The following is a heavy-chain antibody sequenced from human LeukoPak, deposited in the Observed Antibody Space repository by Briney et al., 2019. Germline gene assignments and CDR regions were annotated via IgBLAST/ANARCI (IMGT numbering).Heavy chain of an antibody. CDR1: GDSVSSNNYY. CDR2: INHGEKT. V-gene: IGHV4-39*07. J-gene: IGHJ4*02. Sequence: PSETLSLTCSVSGDSVSSNNYYWGWIRQPPGKGLEWIVSINHGEKTFYNPSLQSRVTISVDTSNNQFSLKQSSVTAADTAVYYCARGVEPAAAGPFIDYWGQGTLVTVSS. D-gene: IGHD6-13*01. CDR3: ARGVEPAAAGPFIDY.